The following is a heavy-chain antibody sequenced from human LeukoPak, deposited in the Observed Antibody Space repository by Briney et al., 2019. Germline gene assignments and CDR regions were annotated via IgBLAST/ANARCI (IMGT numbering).Heavy chain of an antibody. D-gene: IGHD1-1*01. V-gene: IGHV3-7*04. CDR1: GFTFSNSW. Sequence: GGSLRLSCAASGFTFSNSWMSWIRQAPGQGLEWVANIKQDGSEKYYVDSVKGRFTISRDNARNSLYLQMNSLRDEDTAVYYCARVGTGVFDYWGQGTLVTVSS. J-gene: IGHJ4*02. CDR3: ARVGTGVFDY. CDR2: IKQDGSEK.